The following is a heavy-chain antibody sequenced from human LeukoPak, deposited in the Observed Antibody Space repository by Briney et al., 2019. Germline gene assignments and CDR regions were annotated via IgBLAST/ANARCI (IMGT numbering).Heavy chain of an antibody. J-gene: IGHJ5*02. Sequence: SVKVSCKASGNTFSSYVITWVRQAPGQGLEWMGGIIPIFGTANYAQKFQGRVTITADKSTSTAYMELSSLRSEDTAVYYCARGRPTTSIAAAGVNWFDPWGQGTLVTVSS. V-gene: IGHV1-69*06. D-gene: IGHD6-13*01. CDR3: ARGRPTTSIAAAGVNWFDP. CDR1: GNTFSSYV. CDR2: IIPIFGTA.